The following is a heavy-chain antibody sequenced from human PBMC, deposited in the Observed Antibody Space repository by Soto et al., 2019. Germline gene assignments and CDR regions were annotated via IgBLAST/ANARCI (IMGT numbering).Heavy chain of an antibody. D-gene: IGHD2-15*01. CDR2: IWYDGSIK. CDR3: TRIGCTGGNCKPYSYYAMDV. Sequence: QVQLVESGGGVVQPGRSLRLSCAASGFTFNTYGMHWVRQAPGKGLEWVAIIWYDGSIKYYADSVKGRFTISRDNPKNTLYLQMNSWRAEDTAVYYCTRIGCTGGNCKPYSYYAMDVCSQGSTVTVSS. J-gene: IGHJ6*02. CDR1: GFTFNTYG. V-gene: IGHV3-33*01.